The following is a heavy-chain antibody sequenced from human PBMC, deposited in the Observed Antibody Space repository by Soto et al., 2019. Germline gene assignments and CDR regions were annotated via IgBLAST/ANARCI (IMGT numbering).Heavy chain of an antibody. V-gene: IGHV1-18*01. CDR1: GYDFTTYG. CDR3: ARGRYADY. Sequence: QVHLVQSGAEVKKPGASVKVSCKDSGYDFTTYGITWVRQAPGQGLEWTAWISAHNGNTDYAQKLQGRVTKTRDTATSTAYMELLSLRSDDTAGHNFARGRYADYWGQGALFTVSS. CDR2: ISAHNGNT. J-gene: IGHJ4*02. D-gene: IGHD1-1*01.